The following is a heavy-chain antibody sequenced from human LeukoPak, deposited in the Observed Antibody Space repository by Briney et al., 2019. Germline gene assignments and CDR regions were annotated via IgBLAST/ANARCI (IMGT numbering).Heavy chain of an antibody. CDR2: ISPDGSDT. J-gene: IGHJ4*02. V-gene: IGHV5-51*01. CDR3: ARLTSSWSFDY. Sequence: GESLKISCKGSGYSFTNYWIGWGRQMPGKGLEWMGIISPDGSDTRYSPSFQGQVTISADKSITTAYLQWSGLKASDTAMYYCARLTSSWSFDYWGQGTLVTVSS. CDR1: GYSFTNYW. D-gene: IGHD6-13*01.